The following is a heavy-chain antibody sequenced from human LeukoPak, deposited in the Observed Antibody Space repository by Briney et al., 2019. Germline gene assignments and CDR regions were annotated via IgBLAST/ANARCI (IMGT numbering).Heavy chain of an antibody. CDR2: ITSISSTI. Sequence: GGSLRLSCAASGFTFDDYGMSWVRQAPGKGLEWVSYITSISSTIYYADSVKGRFTISRDNAKNSLYLQMNSLRAEDTALYYCAVGLQLDYWGQGTLVTVTS. V-gene: IGHV3-48*01. D-gene: IGHD4-11*01. CDR3: AVGLQLDY. J-gene: IGHJ4*02. CDR1: GFTFDDYG.